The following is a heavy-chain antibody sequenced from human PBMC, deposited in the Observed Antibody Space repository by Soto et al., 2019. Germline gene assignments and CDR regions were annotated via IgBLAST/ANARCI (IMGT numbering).Heavy chain of an antibody. CDR3: ARQENRTYDYYGMDV. CDR1: GGAFSTYA. V-gene: IGHV1-69*12. Sequence: QVQLVQSGAEVKKPGSSVKVSCKASGGAFSTYAISWVRQAPGQGLEWMGGIIPVFGPANYAQKFQGRVTITADESTTTANMELRSLRSEDTAVYYGARQENRTYDYYGMDVWGQGTTVTVSS. CDR2: IIPVFGPA. J-gene: IGHJ6*02. D-gene: IGHD3-16*01.